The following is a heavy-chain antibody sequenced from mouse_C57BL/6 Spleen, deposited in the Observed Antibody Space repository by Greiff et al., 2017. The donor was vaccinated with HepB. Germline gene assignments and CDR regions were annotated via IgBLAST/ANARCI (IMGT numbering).Heavy chain of an antibody. CDR2: IYPGDGDT. D-gene: IGHD1-1*01. CDR1: GYAFSSYW. Sequence: QVQLQQSGAELVKPGASVKISCKASGYAFSSYWMNWVKQRPGKGLEWIGQIYPGDGDTNYNGKFKGKATLTADKSSSTAYMQRSSLTSEDSAVYFCARDYYGSSPFAYWGQGTLVTVSA. V-gene: IGHV1-80*01. J-gene: IGHJ3*01. CDR3: ARDYYGSSPFAY.